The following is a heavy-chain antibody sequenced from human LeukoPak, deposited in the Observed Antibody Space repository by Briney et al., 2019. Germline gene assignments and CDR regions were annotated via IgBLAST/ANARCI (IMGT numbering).Heavy chain of an antibody. D-gene: IGHD6-19*01. J-gene: IGHJ4*02. CDR2: IYPGDSDT. CDR1: GYSFTSQW. V-gene: IGHV5-51*01. CDR3: ARHGKYSSGSHHFDY. Sequence: GESLKISCKGSGYSFTSQWIGWVRQMPGKGLEWMGIIYPGDSDTRYSPSFRGQVTISADKSISTAYLQWSSLKPSDTAIYYCARHGKYSSGSHHFDYWGQGTLVTVSS.